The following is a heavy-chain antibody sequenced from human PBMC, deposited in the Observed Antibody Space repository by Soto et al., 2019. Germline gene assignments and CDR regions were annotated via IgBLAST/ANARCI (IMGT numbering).Heavy chain of an antibody. Sequence: QVQLVQSGAEVKKPGASVKVSCKASGYTFTSYGISWVRQAPGQGLEWMGWISAYNGNTNYAQNLQGRVTMTTDTSTSTAYMELMSLRSDDTAVYYCARDSWEFHYEHAFDIWGQGTMVTVSS. CDR3: ARDSWEFHYEHAFDI. CDR1: GYTFTSYG. V-gene: IGHV1-18*01. D-gene: IGHD3-10*01. J-gene: IGHJ3*02. CDR2: ISAYNGNT.